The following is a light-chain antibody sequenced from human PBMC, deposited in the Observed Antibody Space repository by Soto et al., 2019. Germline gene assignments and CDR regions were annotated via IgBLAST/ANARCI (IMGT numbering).Light chain of an antibody. CDR3: QHFGNSPLWT. CDR1: QSVSSDY. Sequence: ENVFTQSPGTLSLSPGERATLSCRASQSVSSDYLAWYQQKPGQPPRLLIYEASTRAIGIPDRFSGSGSGTEFTLTISRLXPEDFAVYFCQHFGNSPLWTFGQGTKVDIK. V-gene: IGKV3-20*01. J-gene: IGKJ1*01. CDR2: EAS.